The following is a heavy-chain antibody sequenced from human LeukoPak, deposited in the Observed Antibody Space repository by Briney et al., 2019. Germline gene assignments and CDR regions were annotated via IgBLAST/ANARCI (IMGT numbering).Heavy chain of an antibody. J-gene: IGHJ4*02. D-gene: IGHD5-12*01. CDR2: ISYDGSNK. Sequence: GGSLRLSCAASGFTFSSYAMHWVRQAPGKGLEWVAVISYDGSNKYYADSVKGRFTISRDNSKNTLYLQMNSLRAEDTAVYYCARGGYSGYPSLDYWGQGTLVTVSS. CDR3: ARGGYSGYPSLDY. V-gene: IGHV3-30*04. CDR1: GFTFSSYA.